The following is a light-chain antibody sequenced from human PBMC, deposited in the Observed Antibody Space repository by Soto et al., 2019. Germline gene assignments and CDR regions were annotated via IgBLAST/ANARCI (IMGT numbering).Light chain of an antibody. V-gene: IGKV3D-15*01. J-gene: IGKJ1*01. CDR3: QQYNNWPPWT. Sequence: EIVLTQSPGTLSLSPGERSTLSCRASQNIGTYLAWYQHKPGQAPSVLIFGASTRANGVPARFSGSGSGTEFTLTISSLQSEDFAVYFCQQYNNWPPWTFGQGTKVDIK. CDR2: GAS. CDR1: QNIGTY.